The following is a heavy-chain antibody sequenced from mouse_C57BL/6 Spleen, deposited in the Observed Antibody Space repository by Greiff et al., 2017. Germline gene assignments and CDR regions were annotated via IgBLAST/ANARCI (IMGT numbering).Heavy chain of an antibody. CDR3: ARHGGVLYYYAMDY. Sequence: VQGAASGPGLVAPSQSLSITCPVSGFSLTSYGVHRVRQPPGKGLEWLVVIWSDGSTTYNSALKSRLSISKDNSMSQVFLKMNSLQTDDTAMYYCARHGGVLYYYAMDYWGQGTSVTVSS. CDR1: GFSLTSYG. J-gene: IGHJ4*01. CDR2: IWSDGST. V-gene: IGHV2-6-1*01.